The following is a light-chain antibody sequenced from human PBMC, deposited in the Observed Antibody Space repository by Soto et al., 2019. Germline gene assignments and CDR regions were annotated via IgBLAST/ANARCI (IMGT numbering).Light chain of an antibody. CDR3: QQYNSWPLT. CDR2: GAS. Sequence: IVMTQSPATLSVSPGERATLSCRASQSVSNNLAWYQQKPGQAPRLLIYGASTRATGIPARFSGSGSGTEFTLTISSLQSEDFAVYYCQQYNSWPLTFGGGTKVAIK. J-gene: IGKJ4*01. CDR1: QSVSNN. V-gene: IGKV3-15*01.